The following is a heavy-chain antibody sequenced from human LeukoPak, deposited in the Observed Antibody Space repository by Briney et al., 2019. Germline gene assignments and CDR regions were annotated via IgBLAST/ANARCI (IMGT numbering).Heavy chain of an antibody. J-gene: IGHJ4*02. CDR1: GFIFNNYE. Sequence: GGSLRLSCAASGFIFNNYEMNWVRQAPGKGLEWVSSISGSGSPMYYADSVKGRFIISRDNSKNTLYVQMNSLRDDDTAVYYCARADNGDYFDYWGQGTLVTVSS. CDR3: ARADNGDYFDY. CDR2: ISGSGSPM. V-gene: IGHV3-48*03. D-gene: IGHD4-17*01.